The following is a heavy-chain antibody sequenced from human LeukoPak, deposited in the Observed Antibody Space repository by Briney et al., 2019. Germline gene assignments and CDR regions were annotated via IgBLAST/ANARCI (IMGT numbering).Heavy chain of an antibody. V-gene: IGHV3-7*01. CDR2: IKQDGSEK. CDR1: GFTFSSYW. Sequence: PGGSLRLSCAASGFTFSSYWMSWVRQAPGKGLEWVANIKQDGSEKYYVDSVKGRFTISRDNAKNSLYLQMNSLRAEDTAVYYCARVGATGYYYYYMDVWGKGTTVTVSS. CDR3: ARVGATGYYYYYMDV. J-gene: IGHJ6*03. D-gene: IGHD1-26*01.